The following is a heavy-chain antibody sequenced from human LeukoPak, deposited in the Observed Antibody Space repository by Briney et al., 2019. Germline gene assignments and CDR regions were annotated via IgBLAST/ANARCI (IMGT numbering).Heavy chain of an antibody. CDR2: ISDSGGRT. J-gene: IGHJ4*02. Sequence: PGGSLRLSCAASGFTFSSYWMHWVRQAPGKGLEWVSSISDSGGRTYYADSVKGRFTISRDNSKDTLYLQMNSLRAEDTAVYYCAKSTYGDYWDWGQGTLVTVSS. V-gene: IGHV3-23*01. CDR3: AKSTYGDYWD. D-gene: IGHD4-17*01. CDR1: GFTFSSYW.